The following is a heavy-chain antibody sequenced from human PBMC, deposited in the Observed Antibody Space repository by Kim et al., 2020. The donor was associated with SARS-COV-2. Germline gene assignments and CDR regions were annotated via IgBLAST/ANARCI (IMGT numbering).Heavy chain of an antibody. CDR2: IYWDDDA. CDR1: GFSLSTPAVG. D-gene: IGHD3-3*01. Sequence: SGPTLVNPTQTLTLTCTFSGFSLSTPAVGVGWVRQPPRKALEWLALIYWDDDARYNPSLKNKLTITKDTSKNKVVLTMTNMDPVDTATYYCTHVPQFSYERSYFPYWGQGTLVTVSS. V-gene: IGHV2-5*02. CDR3: THVPQFSYERSYFPY. J-gene: IGHJ4*02.